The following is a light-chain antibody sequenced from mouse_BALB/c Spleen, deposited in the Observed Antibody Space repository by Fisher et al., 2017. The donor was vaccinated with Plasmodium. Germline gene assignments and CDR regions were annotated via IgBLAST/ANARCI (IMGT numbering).Light chain of an antibody. CDR1: QSLLDSDGKTY. Sequence: VLTQSPLTLSVTIGQPASISCKSSQSLLDSDGKTYLNWLLQRPGQSPKRLIYLMSKLDSGVPDRFSGSGSGTDFTLKISRVEAEDLGVYYCFQGSHVPFSFGSGTKLEMK. V-gene: IGKV1-135*01. CDR3: FQGSHVPFS. J-gene: IGKJ4*01. CDR2: LMS.